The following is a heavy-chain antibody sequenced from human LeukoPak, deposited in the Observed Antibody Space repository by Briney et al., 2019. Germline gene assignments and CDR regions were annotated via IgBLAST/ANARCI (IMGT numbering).Heavy chain of an antibody. J-gene: IGHJ4*02. Sequence: ASVKVSCTASGYTFTSYGINWVRQAPGQGLEWMGWMNPNSGNTGYAQKVQGRVTMTRNTSISTAYMELSSLRSEDTAVYYCARGLLAAAGKYYFDYWGQGTLVTVSS. CDR3: ARGLLAAAGKYYFDY. D-gene: IGHD6-13*01. CDR1: GYTFTSYG. CDR2: MNPNSGNT. V-gene: IGHV1-8*02.